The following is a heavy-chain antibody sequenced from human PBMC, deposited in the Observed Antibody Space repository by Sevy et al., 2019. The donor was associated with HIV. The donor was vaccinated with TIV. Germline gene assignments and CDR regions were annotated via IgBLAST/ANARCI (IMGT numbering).Heavy chain of an antibody. CDR3: ARPGAAAGGYYYYYMDV. J-gene: IGHJ6*03. CDR1: GGSISSSSYY. D-gene: IGHD6-13*01. V-gene: IGHV4-39*01. CDR2: IYYSGST. Sequence: SETLSLTCTVSGGSISSSSYYWGWIRQPPGKGLEWIGSIYYSGSTYYNPSLKSQFTISVDTSKNQFSLRLSSVTAAETAVYYCARPGAAAGGYYYYYMDVWGKGTTVTVSS.